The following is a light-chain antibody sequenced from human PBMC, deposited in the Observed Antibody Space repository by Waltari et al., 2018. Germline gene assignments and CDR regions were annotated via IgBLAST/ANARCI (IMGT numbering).Light chain of an antibody. CDR1: QSVSSSY. V-gene: IGKV3-20*01. CDR3: QQYGSSPWT. Sequence: EIVLTQSPGTLSLSPGERATLPCRASQSVSSSYLAWYQHTPGQALRHLIYGASSRATGIPDRVSGRWSGTDFTLPLSVLEPEDCSVYYRQQYGSSPWTFGQWTKVEIK. J-gene: IGKJ1*01. CDR2: GAS.